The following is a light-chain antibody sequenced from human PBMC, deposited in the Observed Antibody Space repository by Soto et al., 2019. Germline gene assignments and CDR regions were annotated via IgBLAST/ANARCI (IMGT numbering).Light chain of an antibody. CDR2: GAS. V-gene: IGKV3-15*01. Sequence: EIVMTQSPATLSVSPGERVTLSCRASQSVSSNLAWYQQKPGQAPRLLIYGASTRATGIPARFSGSGSGTEFTLTISSLQSEDFAVYYCQHYNNWPRTFGQGTMMEIK. J-gene: IGKJ1*01. CDR3: QHYNNWPRT. CDR1: QSVSSN.